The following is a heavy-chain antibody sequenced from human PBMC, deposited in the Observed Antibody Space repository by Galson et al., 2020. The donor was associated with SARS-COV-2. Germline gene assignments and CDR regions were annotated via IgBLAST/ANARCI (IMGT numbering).Heavy chain of an antibody. Sequence: ASVKVSCMASGYTFPSYYMHFVRQAPVQGLEGMGIINPIGGSKSYAQKFQGRVIMTRDTSTSTVYMELSSLRSEDTAVYYCARDRDAYKDSSSWSFPYYYDMDVWGQGTTVTVSS. CDR2: INPIGGSK. J-gene: IGHJ6*02. V-gene: IGHV1-46*01. CDR1: GYTFPSYY. D-gene: IGHD6-13*01. CDR3: ARDRDAYKDSSSWSFPYYYDMDV.